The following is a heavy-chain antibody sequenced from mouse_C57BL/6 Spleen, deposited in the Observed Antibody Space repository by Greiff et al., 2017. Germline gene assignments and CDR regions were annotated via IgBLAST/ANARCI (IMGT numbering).Heavy chain of an antibody. CDR3: ARSGVGYAMDY. V-gene: IGHV1-61*01. J-gene: IGHJ4*01. D-gene: IGHD1-1*01. Sequence: QVQLQQPGAELVRPGSSVKLSCKASGYTFTSYWMDWVKQRPGQGLEWIGNIYPSDSETHYNQKFKDKATLTVVKSSSTAYMQLSSLTSEDSAVYYCARSGVGYAMDYWGQGTSVTVSS. CDR1: GYTFTSYW. CDR2: IYPSDSET.